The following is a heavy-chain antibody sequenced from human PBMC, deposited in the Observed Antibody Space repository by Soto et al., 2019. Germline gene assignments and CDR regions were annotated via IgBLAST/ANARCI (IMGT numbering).Heavy chain of an antibody. CDR2: ISAYNGNT. J-gene: IGHJ4*02. V-gene: IGHV1-18*01. CDR1: GYTFTSYG. CDR3: ARLIVVVTAIEQYYFDY. Sequence: QVQLVQSGAEVKKPGASVKVSCKASGYTFTSYGISWVRQAPGQGLEWMGWISAYNGNTNYAQKLQGRVTMTTDTATRTAYMELRSLRSDDTAVYYCARLIVVVTAIEQYYFDYWGQGTLVTVSS. D-gene: IGHD2-21*02.